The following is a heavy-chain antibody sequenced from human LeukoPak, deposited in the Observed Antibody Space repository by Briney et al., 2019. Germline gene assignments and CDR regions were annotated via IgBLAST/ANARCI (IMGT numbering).Heavy chain of an antibody. V-gene: IGHV3-30*02. Sequence: PGGSLRLSCAASGFTFSSYGMYWVRQAPGKGLEWVAFLRYDGSTAFYGDSVKGRFTMSSDISKSTLFLQMNNLRPEDTAVYYCAKDPYGGTYPSYCEYWGQGTLVTVSS. CDR3: AKDPYGGTYPSYCEY. D-gene: IGHD4/OR15-4a*01. J-gene: IGHJ4*02. CDR1: GFTFSSYG. CDR2: LRYDGSTA.